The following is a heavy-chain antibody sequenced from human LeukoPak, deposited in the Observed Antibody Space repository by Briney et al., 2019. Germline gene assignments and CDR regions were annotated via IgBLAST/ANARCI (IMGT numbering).Heavy chain of an antibody. J-gene: IGHJ4*02. V-gene: IGHV4-28*01. Sequence: MASDTLSLTCAVSGYSISSNSWWGWIRQPPGKGLEWIGYIHYSGTTYYNSSLKSRVTMSVDTSKNQFSLKLNSVTAVDTAVYYCALYDGTYGYFDYWGQGSLVTVSS. D-gene: IGHD1-26*01. CDR2: IHYSGTT. CDR1: GYSISSNSW. CDR3: ALYDGTYGYFDY.